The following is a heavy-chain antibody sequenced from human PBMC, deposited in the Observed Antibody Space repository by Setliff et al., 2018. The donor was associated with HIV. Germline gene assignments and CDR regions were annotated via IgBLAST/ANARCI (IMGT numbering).Heavy chain of an antibody. CDR2: ISAYNGNT. Sequence: ASVKVSCKASGYTFTSYGISWVRQAPGQGLEWMGWISAYNGNTNYAQKFQGRVTMTRDTSISTAYMELSRLRSDDTAVYYCARDYYDSSGYIFFPRLPDYWGQGTLVTVSS. V-gene: IGHV1-18*01. D-gene: IGHD3-22*01. CDR3: ARDYYDSSGYIFFPRLPDY. J-gene: IGHJ4*02. CDR1: GYTFTSYG.